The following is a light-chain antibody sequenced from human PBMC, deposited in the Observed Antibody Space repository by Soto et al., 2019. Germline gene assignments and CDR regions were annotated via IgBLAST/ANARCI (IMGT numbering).Light chain of an antibody. CDR3: QQSTA. J-gene: IGKJ1*01. Sequence: EIVMTQSPATLSVSPGERATLSCRASQSVNSNLAWYQQKPGQAPRLLIYGASTRATGIPARFSGSGSGTDFTLTISSLEPEDFATYYCQQSTAFGQGTKVDIK. CDR1: QSVNSN. V-gene: IGKV3-15*01. CDR2: GAS.